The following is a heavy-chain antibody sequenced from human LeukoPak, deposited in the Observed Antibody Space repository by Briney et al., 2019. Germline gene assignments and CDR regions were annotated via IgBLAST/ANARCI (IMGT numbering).Heavy chain of an antibody. CDR1: GFTFSSYA. V-gene: IGHV3-23*01. J-gene: IGHJ4*02. CDR2: ISNSGANT. CDR3: AKYLHVRYTSTATTGGVDY. Sequence: GGSLRLSCAASGFTFSSYAMSWVRQAPGKGLEWVSVISNSGANTYYADSVKGRFTISRDNSKNMLYLQMNSLRAEDTTVNYCAKYLHVRYTSTATTGGVDYWGQGTLVTVSS. D-gene: IGHD4-17*01.